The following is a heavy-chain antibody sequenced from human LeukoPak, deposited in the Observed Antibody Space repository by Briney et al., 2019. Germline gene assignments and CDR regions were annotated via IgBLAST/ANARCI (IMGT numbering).Heavy chain of an antibody. CDR1: GFTFSSYA. CDR3: ASSFGATRGY. CDR2: ISYDGSNK. V-gene: IGHV3-30-3*01. J-gene: IGHJ4*02. Sequence: PGGSLRLSCAASGFTFSSYAMHWVRQAPGKGLEWVAVISYDGSNKYYADSVKGRFTISRDNSKNTLYLQMNSLRAEDTAVYYCASSFGATRGYWGQGTLVTVSS. D-gene: IGHD3-10*01.